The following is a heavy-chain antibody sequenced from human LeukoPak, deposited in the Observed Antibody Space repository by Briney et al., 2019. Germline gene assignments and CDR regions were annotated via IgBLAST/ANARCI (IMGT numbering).Heavy chain of an antibody. CDR3: ARMGTYYYDSLDAFDI. J-gene: IGHJ3*02. CDR1: GGTFSSYA. Sequence: SAKVSCKASGGTFSSYAISWVRQAPGQGLEWMGRIIPILGIANYAQKFQGRVTITADKSTSTAYMELSSLRSEDTAVYYCARMGTYYYDSLDAFDIWGQGTMVTVSS. V-gene: IGHV1-69*04. D-gene: IGHD3-22*01. CDR2: IIPILGIA.